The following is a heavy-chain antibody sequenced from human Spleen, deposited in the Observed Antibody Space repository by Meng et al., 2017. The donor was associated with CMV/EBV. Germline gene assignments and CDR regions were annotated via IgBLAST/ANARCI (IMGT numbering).Heavy chain of an antibody. D-gene: IGHD2-2*01. V-gene: IGHV3-23*01. Sequence: FTVSSYAMSWGRQAPGKGLEWVSAISGSGGSTYYADSVKGRFTISRDNSKNTLYLQMNSLRAEDTAVYYCAKGRCSSTSCYYNGFDPWGQGTLVTVSS. CDR3: AKGRCSSTSCYYNGFDP. CDR1: FTVSSYA. CDR2: ISGSGGST. J-gene: IGHJ5*02.